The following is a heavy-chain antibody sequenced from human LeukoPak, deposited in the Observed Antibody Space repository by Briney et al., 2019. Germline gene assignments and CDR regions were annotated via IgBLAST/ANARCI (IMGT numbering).Heavy chain of an antibody. V-gene: IGHV3-9*01. Sequence: PGGSLRLSCAASGFTFDDYAMHWVRQASGKGLEWVSGISWNSGSIGYADSVKGRFTISRDNAKNSLYLQMNSLRAEDTALYYCAKDIVGGSYWSDYYFDYWGQGTLVTVSS. CDR3: AKDIVGGSYWSDYYFDY. CDR2: ISWNSGSI. D-gene: IGHD1-26*01. J-gene: IGHJ4*02. CDR1: GFTFDDYA.